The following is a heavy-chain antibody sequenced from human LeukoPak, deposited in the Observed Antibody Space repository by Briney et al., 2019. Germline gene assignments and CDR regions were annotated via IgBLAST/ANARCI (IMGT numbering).Heavy chain of an antibody. D-gene: IGHD6-13*01. V-gene: IGHV1-18*01. CDR1: GHTFTSYG. CDR3: ARVGVYSSSWGNYYYYMDV. J-gene: IGHJ6*03. CDR2: ISAYNGNT. Sequence: ASVKVSCKASGHTFTSYGISWVRQAPGQGLEWMGWISAYNGNTNYAQKLQGRVTMTTDTSTSTAYMELRSLRSDDTAVYYCARVGVYSSSWGNYYYYMDVWGKGTTVTVSS.